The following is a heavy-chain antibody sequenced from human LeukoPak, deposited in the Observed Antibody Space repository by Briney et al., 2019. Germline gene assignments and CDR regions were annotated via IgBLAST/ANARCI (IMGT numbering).Heavy chain of an antibody. V-gene: IGHV3-9*01. CDR1: GFTFDDYA. J-gene: IGHJ4*02. CDR3: ARDKGTRSMDN. Sequence: GGSLRLSCAASGFTFDDYAMHWVRQAPGKGLEWVSGISWNSGSIGYADSVKGRFTISRDNSKNTLYLQMDSLRVEDTAVYYCARDKGTRSMDNWGQGTLVTVSS. D-gene: IGHD1-14*01. CDR2: ISWNSGSI.